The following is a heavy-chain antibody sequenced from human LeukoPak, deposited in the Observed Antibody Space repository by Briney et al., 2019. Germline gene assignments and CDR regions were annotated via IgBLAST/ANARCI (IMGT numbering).Heavy chain of an antibody. CDR3: ARVAYTYGPFDY. CDR1: GGSISSYY. Sequence: SETLSLTCTVSGGSISSYYWSWIRQPPGKGLEWIGYIYYSGSTNYNPSLKSRVTISVDTSKNQFSLKLTSVTAADTAVYYCARVAYTYGPFDYWGQGTLVTVSS. CDR2: IYYSGST. V-gene: IGHV4-59*01. J-gene: IGHJ4*02. D-gene: IGHD5-18*01.